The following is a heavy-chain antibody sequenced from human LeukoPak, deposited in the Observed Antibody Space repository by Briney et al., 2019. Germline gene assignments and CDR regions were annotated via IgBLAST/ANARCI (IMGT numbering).Heavy chain of an antibody. Sequence: GGSLRLSCAASEFTFFTYWMNWVRQAPGKGLEWVSYISSSSSTIYYADSVKGRFTISRDNAKNSLYLQMNSLRAEDTAVYYCARVPPYYYDSSGYYFDYWGQGTLVTVSS. CDR3: ARVPPYYYDSSGYYFDY. V-gene: IGHV3-48*01. CDR1: EFTFFTYW. J-gene: IGHJ4*02. CDR2: ISSSSSTI. D-gene: IGHD3-22*01.